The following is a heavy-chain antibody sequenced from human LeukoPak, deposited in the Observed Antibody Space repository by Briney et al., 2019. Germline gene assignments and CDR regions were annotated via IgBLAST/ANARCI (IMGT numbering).Heavy chain of an antibody. D-gene: IGHD1-26*01. CDR1: GFSFADYD. V-gene: IGHV3-43*02. CDR2: IHRDGRTA. Sequence: QPGGSLRLSCAPSGFSFADYDMHWVRHAPGKGFEWVSLIHRDGRTAYYADSVKGAFAISRDNSRRSPYLQMDSLRTEDTASYHCAKTRRSGTEYGDFDHWGQGTLVTVSS. CDR3: AKTRRSGTEYGDFDH. J-gene: IGHJ4*02.